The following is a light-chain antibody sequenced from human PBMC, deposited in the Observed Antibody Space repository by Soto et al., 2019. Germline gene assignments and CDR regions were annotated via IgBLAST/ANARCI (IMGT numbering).Light chain of an antibody. CDR3: CSYAGSYSEV. Sequence: QSALTQPRSVSGSPEQSVTISCTGTNSDLGDSDYVSWYQQHPGKAPKVVIYDVSKRPSGVPDRFSGSKSGNTASLTISGLQAEDEADYYCCSYAGSYSEVFGTGTKVTVL. J-gene: IGLJ1*01. V-gene: IGLV2-11*01. CDR1: NSDLGDSDY. CDR2: DVS.